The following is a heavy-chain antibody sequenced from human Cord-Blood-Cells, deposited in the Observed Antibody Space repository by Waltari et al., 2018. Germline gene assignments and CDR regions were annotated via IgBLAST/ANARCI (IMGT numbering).Heavy chain of an antibody. J-gene: IGHJ4*02. V-gene: IGHV4-59*08. CDR1: GGSISSYY. CDR3: ARLDYGSGSYYIDY. CDR2: IYYSGST. D-gene: IGHD3-10*01. Sequence: QVQLQESGPGLVKPSETLSLTCTVSGGSISSYYWSWIRQPPGKGLEWIGYIYYSGSTNSNPSLKSGVTISVDTSKNRFSLKLGSVTAADTAVYYCARLDYGSGSYYIDYWGQGTLVTVSS.